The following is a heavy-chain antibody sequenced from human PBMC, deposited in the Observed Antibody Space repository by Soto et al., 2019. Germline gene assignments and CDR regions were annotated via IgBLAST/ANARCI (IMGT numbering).Heavy chain of an antibody. CDR2: IDPSDSYT. CDR3: ALFWGYSSFPVRMDV. V-gene: IGHV5-10-1*01. CDR1: GYSFTRYW. D-gene: IGHD6-13*01. J-gene: IGHJ6*02. Sequence: GESLKISCKGSGYSFTRYWISWVRQMPGKGLEWMGRIDPSDSYTNYSPSFQGHVTISADKSISTAYLQWSSLKASDTAMYYCALFWGYSSFPVRMDVWGQGTTVTVSS.